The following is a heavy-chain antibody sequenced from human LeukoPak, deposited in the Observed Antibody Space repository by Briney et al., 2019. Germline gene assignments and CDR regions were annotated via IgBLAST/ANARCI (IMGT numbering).Heavy chain of an antibody. D-gene: IGHD2-21*01. J-gene: IGHJ4*02. CDR2: ISWNSGST. Sequence: SLRLSCVASGYTFAGYVMHWVRQAPGQGLEWVSGISWNSGSTGYAHTVKGRFTISRDNAKTTPYMQMTSLRAEDTGLYYGGRVLDGTEGVIGYFDYWGKGTLVPVSS. CDR1: GYTFAGYV. V-gene: IGHV3-9*01. CDR3: GRVLDGTEGVIGYFDY.